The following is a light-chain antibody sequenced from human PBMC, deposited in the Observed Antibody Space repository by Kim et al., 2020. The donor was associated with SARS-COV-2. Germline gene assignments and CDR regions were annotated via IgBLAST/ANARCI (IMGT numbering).Light chain of an antibody. CDR1: QGIGND. CDR3: QQFNDYPRT. CDR2: HAS. Sequence: IQLTQSASSLSASVGDGVTITCRANQGIGNDLAWYQQKPGTPPKLLIYHASSLHSGVPSRFSGSGSGTDFTLTISGLQPEDFATYYCQQFNDYPRTFRQGTKVDIK. V-gene: IGKV1D-13*01. J-gene: IGKJ1*01.